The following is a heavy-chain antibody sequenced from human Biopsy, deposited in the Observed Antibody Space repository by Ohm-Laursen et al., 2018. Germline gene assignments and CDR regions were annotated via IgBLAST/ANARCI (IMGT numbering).Heavy chain of an antibody. V-gene: IGHV1-2*02. CDR1: GYTFTGHY. CDR2: LNPKTGVT. J-gene: IGHJ4*02. Sequence: ASVKVSCKASGYTFTGHYMHWVRRVPGQGLEWMAWLNPKTGVTNYAQKFQGRVTMTRDTSISTAYMELSRLGSDDTAVYYCARDKYRSWNYFDNWGQGSLVTVSS. D-gene: IGHD6-19*01. CDR3: ARDKYRSWNYFDN.